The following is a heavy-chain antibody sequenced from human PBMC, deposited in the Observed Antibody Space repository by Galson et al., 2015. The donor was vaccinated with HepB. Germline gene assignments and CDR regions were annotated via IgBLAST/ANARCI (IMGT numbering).Heavy chain of an antibody. CDR1: GFTFSSYS. CDR3: ARGEWDPDGYYFDY. Sequence: SLRLSCAASGFTFSSYSMNWVRQAPGKGLEWVSYISSSSSTIYYADSVKGRFTISRDNAKNSLYLQMNSLRAEDTAVYYCARGEWDPDGYYFDYWGQGTLVTVSS. V-gene: IGHV3-48*04. J-gene: IGHJ4*02. D-gene: IGHD1-26*01. CDR2: ISSSSSTI.